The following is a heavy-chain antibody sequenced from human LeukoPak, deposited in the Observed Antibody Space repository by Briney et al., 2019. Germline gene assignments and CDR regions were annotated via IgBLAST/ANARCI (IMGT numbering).Heavy chain of an antibody. J-gene: IGHJ4*02. Sequence: PGGSLRLSCAASGFTFSSYGMYWVRQAPGKGLEWVAVIWYDGSNKYYADSVKGRFTISRDNAKNSLYLQMNSLRAEDTAVYYCAGIVTTIMDYWGQGTLVTVSS. CDR3: AGIVTTIMDY. CDR1: GFTFSSYG. CDR2: IWYDGSNK. V-gene: IGHV3-33*03. D-gene: IGHD5-12*01.